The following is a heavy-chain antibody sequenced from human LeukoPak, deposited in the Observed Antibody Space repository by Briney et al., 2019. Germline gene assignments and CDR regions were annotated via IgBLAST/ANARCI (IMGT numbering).Heavy chain of an antibody. J-gene: IGHJ3*02. CDR3: ARDSGYDYVWGSYRYLPDAFDI. CDR1: EGTFSSYA. D-gene: IGHD3-16*02. CDR2: IIPIFGTA. Sequence: ASVKVSCKASEGTFSSYAISWVRQAPGQGLEWMGGIIPIFGTANYAQKFQGRVTITADESTSTAYMELSSLRSEDTAVYYCARDSGYDYVWGSYRYLPDAFDIWGQGTMVTVSS. V-gene: IGHV1-69*13.